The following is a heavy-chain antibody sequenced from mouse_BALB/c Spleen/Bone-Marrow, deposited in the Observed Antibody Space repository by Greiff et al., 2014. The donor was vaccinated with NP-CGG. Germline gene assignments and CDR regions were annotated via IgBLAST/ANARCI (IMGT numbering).Heavy chain of an antibody. CDR2: IWSGGGT. J-gene: IGHJ1*01. CDR3: ARKGYTGYFDV. D-gene: IGHD2-2*01. Sequence: VQRVESGPGLVKPSQSLSITCTVSGFSLTTYGLHWVRQSPGKGLEWLGVIWSGGGTDYNAAFISRLIITKDNSKSQVFLKMNSLQTNDTAMYYCARKGYTGYFDVWGAGTTVTVSS. V-gene: IGHV2-2*02. CDR1: GFSLTTYG.